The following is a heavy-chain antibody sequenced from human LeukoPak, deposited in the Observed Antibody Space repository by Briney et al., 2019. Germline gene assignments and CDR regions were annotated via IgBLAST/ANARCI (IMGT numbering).Heavy chain of an antibody. CDR2: ISSSGSLM. Sequence: GGSLRLSCAASGFTFSSYKMNWVRQAPGKGLEWVSSISSSGSLMYDADSVKGRFTTSRDNAKNSLYLQMNSLRVEDTAVYYCAGHYYDRSGYYPTFDYWGQGTLVTVSS. CDR1: GFTFSSYK. CDR3: AGHYYDRSGYYPTFDY. V-gene: IGHV3-21*01. J-gene: IGHJ4*02. D-gene: IGHD3-22*01.